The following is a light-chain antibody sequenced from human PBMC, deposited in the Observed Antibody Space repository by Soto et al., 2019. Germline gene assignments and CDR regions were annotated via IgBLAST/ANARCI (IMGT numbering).Light chain of an antibody. V-gene: IGLV1-47*01. CDR1: SSDVGGYDF. CDR3: AAWDDSLSGWV. CDR2: RNN. Sequence: QSALTQPRSVSGSPGQSVTISCTGSSSDVGGYDFVSWYQQFPGTAPKLLIYRNNQRPSGVPDRFSGSKSGTSASLAISGLPSEDEADYYCAAWDDSLSGWVFGGGTKVTVL. J-gene: IGLJ3*02.